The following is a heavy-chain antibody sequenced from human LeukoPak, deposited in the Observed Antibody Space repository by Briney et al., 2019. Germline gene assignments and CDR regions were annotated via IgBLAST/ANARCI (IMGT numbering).Heavy chain of an antibody. CDR1: GFTFSSSW. D-gene: IGHD2-21*02. V-gene: IGHV3-7*01. CDR3: TRGGGDL. J-gene: IGHJ4*01. CDR2: IKQDGSGE. Sequence: GGSLRLSCAASGFTFSSSWMGWVRQTPGKGLEWVANIKQDGSGETYVDSVKGRFTISRDNAKNPLYLQMNSLRVEDTSVYYCTRGGGDLWGQGTLVSVSS.